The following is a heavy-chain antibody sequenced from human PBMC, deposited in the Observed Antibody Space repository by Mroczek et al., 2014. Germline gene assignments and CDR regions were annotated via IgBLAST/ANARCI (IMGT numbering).Heavy chain of an antibody. J-gene: IGHJ2*01. CDR1: GGSFSGYY. V-gene: IGHV4-34*01. D-gene: IGHD6-6*01. CDR3: ARTAEQLGNWYFDL. CDR2: INHSGST. Sequence: QVQLQQWGAGLLKPSETLSLTCAVYGGSFSGYYWSWIRQPPGKGLEWIGEINHSGSTNYNPSLKSRVTISVDTSKNQFSLKLSSVTAADTAVYYCARTAEQLGNWYFDLWGRGTLVTVSS.